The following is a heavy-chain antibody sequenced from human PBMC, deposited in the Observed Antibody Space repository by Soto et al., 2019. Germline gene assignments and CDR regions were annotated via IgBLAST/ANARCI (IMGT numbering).Heavy chain of an antibody. V-gene: IGHV1-69*04. D-gene: IGHD2-8*01. CDR2: IIPILGIA. J-gene: IGHJ6*02. CDR1: GGTFRSYA. CDR3: ASRYCGTGVCSHTRYYYYGLDV. Sequence: QVQLVQSGAEVKKPGSSVKVSCKASGGTFRSYAVSWVRQAPGQGLEWMGGIIPILGIATYAQKFQGRVTSTANKSTSTVYRELARLRSADPAVFYGASRYCGTGVCSHTRYYYYGLDVWGQGTTVTVSS.